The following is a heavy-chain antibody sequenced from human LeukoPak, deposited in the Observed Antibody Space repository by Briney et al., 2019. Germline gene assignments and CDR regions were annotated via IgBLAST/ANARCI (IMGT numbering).Heavy chain of an antibody. D-gene: IGHD3-22*01. CDR2: IYYSGST. Sequence: SETLSLTCTVSGGSISSSSYYWGWIRQPPGKGLEWIGSIYYSGSTYYNPSLKSRVTISVDTSKNQFSLKLSSVTAADTAVYYCARQRITMIVVVTTRAHFDYWGQGTLVTVSS. V-gene: IGHV4-39*01. CDR1: GGSISSSSYY. J-gene: IGHJ4*02. CDR3: ARQRITMIVVVTTRAHFDY.